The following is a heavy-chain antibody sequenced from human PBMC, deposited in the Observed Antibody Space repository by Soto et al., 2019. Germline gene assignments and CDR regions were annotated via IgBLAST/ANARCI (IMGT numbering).Heavy chain of an antibody. CDR2: IDPNSGGT. V-gene: IGHV1-2*04. D-gene: IGHD3-3*01. CDR3: ARGMHYDFWSGYYTHYYYYGMDV. Sequence: ASVKVACKASGYTFTGYYMHWVRQAPGQGLEWMGWIDPNSGGTNYAQTFQGWVTMTRDTSISTAYTELSRLRSDDTALYNCARGMHYDFWSGYYTHYYYYGMDVWGQGTTVTVPS. J-gene: IGHJ6*02. CDR1: GYTFTGYY.